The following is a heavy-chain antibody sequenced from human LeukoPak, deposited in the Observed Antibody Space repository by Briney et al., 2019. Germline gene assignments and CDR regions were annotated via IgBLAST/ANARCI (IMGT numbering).Heavy chain of an antibody. J-gene: IGHJ4*02. CDR1: GDSVSSNSAA. Sequence: SQTLSLTCAISGDSVSSNSAAWTWNRQSPSRGLEWLGRTYYRSKWYTYYAVSVKSRITINPDTSKNQFSLQLYSVTPDDTAVYYCARGYSGYLVNWGQGTLVTVSS. V-gene: IGHV6-1*01. CDR2: TYYRSKWYT. D-gene: IGHD5-12*01. CDR3: ARGYSGYLVN.